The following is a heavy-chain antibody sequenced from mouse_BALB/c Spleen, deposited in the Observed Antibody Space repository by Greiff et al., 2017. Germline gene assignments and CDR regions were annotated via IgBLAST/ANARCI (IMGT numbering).Heavy chain of an antibody. CDR3: ARVSYYDPSGY. D-gene: IGHD2-4*01. J-gene: IGHJ2*01. V-gene: IGHV3-6*02. Sequence: EVQLVESGPGLVKPSQSLSLTCSVTGYSITSGYYWNWIRQFPGNKLEWMGYISYDGSNNYNPSLKNRISITRDTSKNQFFLKLNSVTTEDTATYYCARVSYYDPSGYWGQGTTLTVSS. CDR1: GYSITSGYY. CDR2: ISYDGSN.